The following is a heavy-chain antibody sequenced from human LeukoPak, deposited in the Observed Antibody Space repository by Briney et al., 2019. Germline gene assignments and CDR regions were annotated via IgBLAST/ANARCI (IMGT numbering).Heavy chain of an antibody. D-gene: IGHD4-17*01. Sequence: GGSLRLSCSASGFTFSSYAMHWVRQAPGKGLEYVSAISSNGGSTYYADSVKGRFTISRDNSKNTLYLQMSSLRVEDTAVYYCYVDYVDYFDYWGQGTLVTVSS. J-gene: IGHJ4*02. CDR1: GFTFSSYA. CDR3: YVDYVDYFDY. V-gene: IGHV3-64D*06. CDR2: ISSNGGST.